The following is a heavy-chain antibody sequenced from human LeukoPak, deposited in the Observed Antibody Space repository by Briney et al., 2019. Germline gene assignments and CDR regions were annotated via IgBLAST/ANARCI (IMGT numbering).Heavy chain of an antibody. Sequence: SETLSLTCTVSGVSISSSSYYWGWIRQPPGKGLEWIGSIYYSGSTYYNPSLKSRVTISVDTSKNQFSLKLSSVTAADTAVYYCARRKMAYFDYWGQGTLVTVSS. V-gene: IGHV4-39*01. CDR3: ARRKMAYFDY. CDR1: GVSISSSSYY. CDR2: IYYSGST. J-gene: IGHJ4*02. D-gene: IGHD5-24*01.